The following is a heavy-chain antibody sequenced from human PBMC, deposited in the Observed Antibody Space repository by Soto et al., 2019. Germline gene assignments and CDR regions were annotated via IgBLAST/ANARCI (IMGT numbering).Heavy chain of an antibody. J-gene: IGHJ4*02. CDR2: IYYNGST. Sequence: NPSETLSLTCTVSGGSISSGDSYWSWIRQPPGKGLEWIGYIYYNGSTSYNPSLKSRVAISVDTSKNQFSLKLSSVTAADTAVYYCARDNYDYDLYYFDYWGQGTLVTV. CDR1: GGSISSGDSY. CDR3: ARDNYDYDLYYFDY. D-gene: IGHD3-3*01. V-gene: IGHV4-30-4*01.